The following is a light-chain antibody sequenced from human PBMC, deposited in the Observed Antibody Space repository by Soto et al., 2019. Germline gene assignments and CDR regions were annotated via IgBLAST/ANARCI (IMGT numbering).Light chain of an antibody. CDR2: GAS. V-gene: IGKV3-15*01. CDR3: QQYNKWPLFT. J-gene: IGKJ3*01. CDR1: QSVSSN. Sequence: EVVMTQSPATLSVSPGERATLSCRASQSVSSNLAWYQLIPGQAPRLLIYGASTRATGIPARFSGSGSGTDFTLTISSLQSEDFALYYCQQYNKWPLFTFGPGTRVDIK.